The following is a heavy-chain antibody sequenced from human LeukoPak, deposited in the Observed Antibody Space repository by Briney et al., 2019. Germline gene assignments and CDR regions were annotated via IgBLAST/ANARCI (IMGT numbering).Heavy chain of an antibody. CDR2: IYYSGST. CDR3: ASGPPITMVRGVIPP. J-gene: IGHJ5*02. D-gene: IGHD3-10*01. CDR1: GGSISSSSYY. V-gene: IGHV4-39*07. Sequence: SETLSLTCTVSGGSISSSSYYWGWIRQPPGKGLEWIGSIYYSGSTYYNPSLKSRVTISVDTSRNQFSLKLSSVTAADTAVYYCASGPPITMVRGVIPPWGQGTLVTVSS.